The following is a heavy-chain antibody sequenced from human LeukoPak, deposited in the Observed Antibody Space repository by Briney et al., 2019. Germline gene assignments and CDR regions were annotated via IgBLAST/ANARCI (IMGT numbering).Heavy chain of an antibody. J-gene: IGHJ4*02. Sequence: GGSLRLSCAASGFTFTSYAMSWVRQAPGKGLEWVSVFSGSGGYTYYADSVKGRFTISRDNSKNTLYLQMNSLRAEDTAVYYCAKVPDAYYYDSSGYCYFDYWGQGTLVTVSS. V-gene: IGHV3-23*01. CDR1: GFTFTSYA. CDR2: FSGSGGYT. D-gene: IGHD3-22*01. CDR3: AKVPDAYYYDSSGYCYFDY.